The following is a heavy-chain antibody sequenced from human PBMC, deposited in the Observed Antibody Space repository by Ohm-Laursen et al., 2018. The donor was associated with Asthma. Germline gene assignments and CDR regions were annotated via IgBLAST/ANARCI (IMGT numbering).Heavy chain of an antibody. CDR2: INQDGSVK. D-gene: IGHD2-2*01. Sequence: SLRLSCTASGFSFNSHWMNWGRQAPGKGLEWVANINQDGSVKYYVDSVKGRFTISRDSAENAIYLQMNNLRAEDTAVYYCARGTSGPWVNYAMDVWGQGTSVTVSS. CDR1: GFSFNSHW. J-gene: IGHJ6*02. V-gene: IGHV3-7*01. CDR3: ARGTSGPWVNYAMDV.